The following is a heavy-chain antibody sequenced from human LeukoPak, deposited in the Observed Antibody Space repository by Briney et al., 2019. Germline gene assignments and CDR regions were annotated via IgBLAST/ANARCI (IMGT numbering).Heavy chain of an antibody. V-gene: IGHV3-21*01. D-gene: IGHD3-10*01. Sequence: GGPLGLPCEASGFPFSRYSWNGVGRAPGKGRDGVSSISTAGSYIYYADSVKGRVTISRDNAKSSLYLQMNSLRAEDTAVYYCARLQTVGAQNDAFDIWGQGTMVTVSS. CDR1: GFPFSRYS. CDR2: ISTAGSYI. J-gene: IGHJ3*02. CDR3: ARLQTVGAQNDAFDI.